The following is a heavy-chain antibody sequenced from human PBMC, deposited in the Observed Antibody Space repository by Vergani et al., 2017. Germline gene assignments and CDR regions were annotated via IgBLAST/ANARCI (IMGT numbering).Heavy chain of an antibody. J-gene: IGHJ4*02. D-gene: IGHD6-19*01. Sequence: VQLVGSGGGVVKPVGSLRPSCAVSGFILSDYYMSWIRQAPGKGLEWISYIGHSGCPIFYADSVKGRFTISRDNAKNSLYLQMNGLRVEDTAMYFCVRVQSVAGPYGGLDFWGVGTLVTVSS. V-gene: IGHV3-11*04. CDR2: IGHSGCPI. CDR3: VRVQSVAGPYGGLDF. CDR1: GFILSDYY.